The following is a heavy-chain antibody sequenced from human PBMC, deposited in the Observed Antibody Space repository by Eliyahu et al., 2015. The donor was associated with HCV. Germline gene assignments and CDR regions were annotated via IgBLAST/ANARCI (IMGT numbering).Heavy chain of an antibody. CDR3: ASPTNGGWFDP. J-gene: IGHJ5*02. D-gene: IGHD7-27*01. V-gene: IGHV4-39*01. Sequence: QLQLQESGPGLVKPSETLSLTCTVSGGPFSSSSYYWGWXRQPPGKGLXWIGSIYYSGSTYYNPSLKSRVTISVDTSKNQFSLKLSSVTAADTAVYYCASPTNGGWFDPWGQGTLVTVSS. CDR1: GGPFSSSSYY. CDR2: IYYSGST.